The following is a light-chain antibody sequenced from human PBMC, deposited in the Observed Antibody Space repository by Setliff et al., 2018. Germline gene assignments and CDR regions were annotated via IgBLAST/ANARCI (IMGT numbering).Light chain of an antibody. CDR2: GNY. Sequence: QSVLTQPPSASGTPGQRVTISCSGSSSNIGSNTVNWYQQLPGTAPKLLIYGNYNRPSGVPDRFSGSKSGTSASLAITGVQAADEADYFCQSYDSSLSGYVFGTGTKVTVL. CDR3: QSYDSSLSGYV. V-gene: IGLV1-40*01. J-gene: IGLJ1*01. CDR1: SSNIGSNT.